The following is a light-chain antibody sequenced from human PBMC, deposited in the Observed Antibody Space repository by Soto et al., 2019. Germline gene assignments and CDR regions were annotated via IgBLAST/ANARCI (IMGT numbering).Light chain of an antibody. CDR1: QSISSN. CDR2: DTS. CDR3: QPYKNRPLT. Sequence: ETVMTYSGATLSVSPGERATLSCRASQSISSNVAWYQHIPGQTPRLLIYDTSTRATGVPARFSGSRSGPEFTLIIICLQSEDCAIYYCQPYKNRPLTFDGRSKADI. V-gene: IGKV3-15*01. J-gene: IGKJ4*01.